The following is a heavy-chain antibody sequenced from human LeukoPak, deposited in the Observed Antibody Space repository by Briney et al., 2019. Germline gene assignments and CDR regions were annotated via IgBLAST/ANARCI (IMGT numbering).Heavy chain of an antibody. CDR1: GGSISSYY. CDR3: ARVQNYYYYMDV. Sequence: SETLSLTCTVSGGSISSYYWSWIRQPPGKGLEWIGYIYYSGSTNYNPSLKSRVTISVDTSKNQFSLKLSSVTAADTAVYYCARVQNYYYYMDVWGKGTTVTISS. J-gene: IGHJ6*03. CDR2: IYYSGST. V-gene: IGHV4-59*01.